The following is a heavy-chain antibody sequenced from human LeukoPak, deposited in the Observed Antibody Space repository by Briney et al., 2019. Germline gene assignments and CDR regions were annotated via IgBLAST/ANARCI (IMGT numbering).Heavy chain of an antibody. J-gene: IGHJ3*02. CDR3: VREGDAGYIYFHAFDI. D-gene: IGHD5-12*01. CDR2: IFYNGNT. V-gene: IGHV4-59*01. CDR1: GGSISSYY. Sequence: AETLSLTCSVSGGSISSYYWSWIRQPPGKGREGIGYIFYNGNTNYNPSLKSRVTISLDTSKNQFSLKLGSVTAADTAVYYCVREGDAGYIYFHAFDIWGQGTMVTVSS.